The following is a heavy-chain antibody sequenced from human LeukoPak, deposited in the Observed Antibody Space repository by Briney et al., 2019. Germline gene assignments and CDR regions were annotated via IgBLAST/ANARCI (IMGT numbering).Heavy chain of an antibody. CDR3: ARVRGTAAVDNPEYYFDY. CDR1: GGSFSGYY. V-gene: IGHV4-34*01. J-gene: IGHJ4*02. CDR2: INHSGST. D-gene: IGHD6-13*01. Sequence: SETLSLTCAVYGGSFSGYYWSWIRQPPGKGLEWIGEINHSGSTNYNPSLKRRVTISVDTSKNQFSLKLSSVTAADTAVYYCARVRGTAAVDNPEYYFDYWGQGTLVTVSS.